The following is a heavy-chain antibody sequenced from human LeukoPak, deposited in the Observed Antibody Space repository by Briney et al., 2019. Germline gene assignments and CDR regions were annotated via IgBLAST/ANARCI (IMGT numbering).Heavy chain of an antibody. J-gene: IGHJ4*02. CDR3: AKDMGYSGNYRTPDY. Sequence: GGSLRLSCVASGFTFDNYAMHWVRQAPGKGLEWVSRISWNSGSMGYAYSVKGRFTISRDNAKNSLYLQMNSLRAEDTALYYCAKDMGYSGNYRTPDYWGQGTLVTVSS. V-gene: IGHV3-9*01. CDR1: GFTFDNYA. D-gene: IGHD1-26*01. CDR2: ISWNSGSM.